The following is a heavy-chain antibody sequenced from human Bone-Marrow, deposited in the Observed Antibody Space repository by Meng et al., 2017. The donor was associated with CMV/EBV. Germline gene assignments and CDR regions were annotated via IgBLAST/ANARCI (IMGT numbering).Heavy chain of an antibody. D-gene: IGHD3-10*01. V-gene: IGHV1-3*02. CDR3: ARSKHREVRGNFDY. Sequence: ASVKVSCKASGYTFTSYAMHWVRQAPGQRLEWMGWSNAGNGNTKYSQEFQGRVTITTDESTSTAYMELSSLRSEDTAVYYCARSKHREVRGNFDYWGQGTLVTVSS. CDR1: GYTFTSYA. J-gene: IGHJ4*02. CDR2: SNAGNGNT.